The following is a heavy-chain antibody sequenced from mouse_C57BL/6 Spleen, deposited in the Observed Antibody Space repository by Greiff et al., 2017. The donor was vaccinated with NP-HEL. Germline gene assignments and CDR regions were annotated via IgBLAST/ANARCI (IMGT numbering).Heavy chain of an antibody. CDR1: GYTFTSYG. D-gene: IGHD2-3*01. CDR2: IYPRSGNT. Sequence: SGAELARPGASVKLSCKASGYTFTSYGISWVKQRTGQGLEWIGEIYPRSGNTYYNEKFKGKATLTADKSSSTAYMELRSLTSEDAAVYFCARYDGYSFYAMDYWGQGTSVTVSS. CDR3: ARYDGYSFYAMDY. V-gene: IGHV1-81*01. J-gene: IGHJ4*01.